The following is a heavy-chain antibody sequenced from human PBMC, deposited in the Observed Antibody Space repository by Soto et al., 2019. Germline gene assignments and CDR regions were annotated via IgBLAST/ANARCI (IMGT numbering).Heavy chain of an antibody. CDR2: IYYSGST. J-gene: IGHJ5*02. D-gene: IGHD6-6*01. CDR3: ARDGVIGSAYNWFDP. Sequence: PSETLSLTCTVSCGSISSYYWSWTRQPPGKGLEWIGYIYYSGSTNYNPSLKSRVTISVDTSKNQFSLKLSSVTAADTAVYYCARDGVIGSAYNWFDPWGQGTLVTVSS. V-gene: IGHV4-59*01. CDR1: CGSISSYY.